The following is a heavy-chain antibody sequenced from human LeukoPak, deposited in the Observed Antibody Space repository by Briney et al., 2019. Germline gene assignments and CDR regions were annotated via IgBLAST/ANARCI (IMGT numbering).Heavy chain of an antibody. CDR3: ARGYCSGGSCYSRRLFDY. V-gene: IGHV3-48*03. CDR2: ISSSGSTI. CDR1: GFTFSSYE. Sequence: AGGSLRLSCAASGFTFSSYEMNWVRQAPGKGLEWVSYISSSGSTIYYADSVKGRFTISRDNAKNSLYLQMNSLRAEDTAVYYCARGYCSGGSCYSRRLFDYWGQGTLVTVSS. J-gene: IGHJ4*02. D-gene: IGHD2-15*01.